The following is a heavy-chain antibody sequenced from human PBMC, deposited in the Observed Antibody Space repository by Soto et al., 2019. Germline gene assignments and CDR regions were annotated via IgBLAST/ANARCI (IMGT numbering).Heavy chain of an antibody. Sequence: PGGSLRLSCAASGFTFSSYGMHWVRQAPGKGLEWVAVISYDGSNKYYADSVKGRFTISRDNSKNTLYLQMNSLRAEDTAVYYCAKERCSCGGNYYFDNWGQGPLVTVSS. D-gene: IGHD2-21*01. J-gene: IGHJ4*01. V-gene: IGHV3-30*18. CDR2: ISYDGSNK. CDR3: AKERCSCGGNYYFDN. CDR1: GFTFSSYG.